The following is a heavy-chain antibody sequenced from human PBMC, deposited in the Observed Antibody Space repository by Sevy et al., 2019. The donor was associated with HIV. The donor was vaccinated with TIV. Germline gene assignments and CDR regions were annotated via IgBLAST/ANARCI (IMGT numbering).Heavy chain of an antibody. CDR3: VSGGQWLVTLDAFDI. Sequence: GGSLRLSCAASGFTFSSYSMNWVRQAPGKGLEWVSSISSSSSYIYYADSVKGRFTIARDNAKNSLYLQMNSLRAEDTAVYYCVSGGQWLVTLDAFDIWGQGTMVTVSS. V-gene: IGHV3-21*01. CDR2: ISSSSSYI. J-gene: IGHJ3*02. CDR1: GFTFSSYS. D-gene: IGHD6-19*01.